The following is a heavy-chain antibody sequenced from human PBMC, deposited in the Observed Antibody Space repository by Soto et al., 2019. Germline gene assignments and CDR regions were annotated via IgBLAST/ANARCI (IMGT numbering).Heavy chain of an antibody. J-gene: IGHJ4*02. Sequence: SETLSLTCTVSGGSISSYYWSWIRQPPGKGLEWIGYIYYSGSTNYNPSLKSRVTISVDTSKNQFSLKLSSVTTADTAVYYCARHVGDAVSSTGGNFDYWGQGTLVTVSS. V-gene: IGHV4-59*08. CDR3: ARHVGDAVSSTGGNFDY. CDR2: IYYSGST. CDR1: GGSISSYY. D-gene: IGHD2-21*01.